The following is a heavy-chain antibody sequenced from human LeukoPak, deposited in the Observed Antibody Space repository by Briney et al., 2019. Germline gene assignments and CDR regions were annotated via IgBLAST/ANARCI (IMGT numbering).Heavy chain of an antibody. CDR1: GFTFSSYW. CDR3: AREAVALIGYYYYYMDV. V-gene: IGHV3-7*01. Sequence: GSLRLSCAASGFTFSSYWMSWVRQAPGKGLEWVANIKQDGSEKYYVDSVKGRFTISRDNAKNSLYLQMNSLRAEDTAVYYCAREAVALIGYYYYYMDVWGKGTTVTVSS. D-gene: IGHD6-19*01. J-gene: IGHJ6*03. CDR2: IKQDGSEK.